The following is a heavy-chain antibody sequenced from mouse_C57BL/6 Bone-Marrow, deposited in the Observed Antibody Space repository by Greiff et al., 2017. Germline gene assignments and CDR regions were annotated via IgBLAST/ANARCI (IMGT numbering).Heavy chain of an antibody. J-gene: IGHJ4*01. CDR3: VGQKWWDEGYARDY. V-gene: IGHV10-1*01. D-gene: IGHD1-3*01. CDR2: IRSKSNNYAT. Sequence: EVQVVESGGGLVQPKGSLKLSCAASGFSFNTYAMNWVRQAPGKGLEWVARIRSKSNNYATYYADSVKDRFTIARDDSESTLYLQVNNLKTEDTAMYYCVGQKWWDEGYARDYWGQGTSVTVSS. CDR1: GFSFNTYA.